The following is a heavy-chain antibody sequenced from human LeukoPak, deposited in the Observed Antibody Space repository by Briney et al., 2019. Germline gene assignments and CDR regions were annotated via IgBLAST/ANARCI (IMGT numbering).Heavy chain of an antibody. CDR1: GFTFSSYA. CDR2: ISYDGSNK. Sequence: GGSLRLSCAASGFTFSSYAMHWVRQAPGKGLEWVAVISYDGSNKYYADSVKGRFTISRDNSKNTLYLQMNSLRAEDTAVYYCARVTDYDFWSGSDAFDIWGQGTMVTVSS. D-gene: IGHD3-3*01. J-gene: IGHJ3*02. V-gene: IGHV3-30-3*01. CDR3: ARVTDYDFWSGSDAFDI.